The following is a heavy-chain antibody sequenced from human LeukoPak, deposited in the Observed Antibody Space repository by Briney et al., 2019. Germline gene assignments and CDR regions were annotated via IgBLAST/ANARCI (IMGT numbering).Heavy chain of an antibody. V-gene: IGHV4-39*01. J-gene: IGHJ6*03. CDR1: GDSINSSNYY. CDR2: IYYVGRT. Sequence: KTSETLSLTCTVSGDSINSSNYYWGWIRQPPGKGLEWIGTIYYVGRTYYNPSLNSRVTISLDTSKNQFSLKLSSVTAADTAVYYCAKNPAYYSDHFLDVWGIGTTVTVSS. CDR3: AKNPAYYSDHFLDV.